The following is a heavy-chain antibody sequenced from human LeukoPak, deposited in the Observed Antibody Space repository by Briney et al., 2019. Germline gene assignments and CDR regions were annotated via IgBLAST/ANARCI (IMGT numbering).Heavy chain of an antibody. V-gene: IGHV3-21*01. CDR2: ISTGSSYI. J-gene: IGHJ4*02. Sequence: PGGSLRLSCAASGLTFSSYSMNWVRRAPGKGLELVSSISTGSSYIDYADSVKGRFTISRDNAKKSLYLQMNSLRAEDTAVYYCARDGYKPFDYWGQRTLVTVSS. D-gene: IGHD5-24*01. CDR3: ARDGYKPFDY. CDR1: GLTFSSYS.